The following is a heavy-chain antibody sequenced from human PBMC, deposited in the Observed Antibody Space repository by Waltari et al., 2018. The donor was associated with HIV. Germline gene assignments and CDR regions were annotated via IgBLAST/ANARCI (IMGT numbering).Heavy chain of an antibody. D-gene: IGHD1-7*01. V-gene: IGHV2-5*02. CDR1: GFSLTTSAVG. CDR3: ARSAGTNDYYYYYYMDV. J-gene: IGHJ6*03. Sequence: QITLKESGPSLVKPTQTLTLTCTFSGFSLTTSAVGVGWIRQPPGKALEWLALIYWDDDKRYSPSLRSRLTITKDTSKNQVVLTMTNMDPVDTATYYCARSAGTNDYYYYYYMDVWGKGTTVTVSS. CDR2: IYWDDDK.